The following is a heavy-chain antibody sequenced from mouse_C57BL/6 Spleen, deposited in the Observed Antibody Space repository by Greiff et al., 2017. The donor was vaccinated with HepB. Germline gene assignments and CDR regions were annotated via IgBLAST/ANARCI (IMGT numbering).Heavy chain of an antibody. J-gene: IGHJ4*01. V-gene: IGHV1-55*01. CDR1: GYTFTSYW. CDR3: ARSGYYGGMDY. D-gene: IGHD2-3*01. CDR2: IYPGSGST. Sequence: QVQPKQPGAELVKPGASVKMSCKASGYTFTSYWITWVKQRPGQGLEWIGDIYPGSGSTNYNEKFKSKATLTVDTSSSTAYMQLSSLTSEDSAVYYCARSGYYGGMDYWGQGTSVTVSS.